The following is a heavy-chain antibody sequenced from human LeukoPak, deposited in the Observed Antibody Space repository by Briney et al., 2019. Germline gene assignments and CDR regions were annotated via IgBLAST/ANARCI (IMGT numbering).Heavy chain of an antibody. J-gene: IGHJ4*02. CDR3: ARSELLWFGLDY. Sequence: SETLSLTCTVSGGSISSYYWSWIRQPPGKGVEWIGYIYYSGSTNYNPSLKSRVTISVDTSKNQFSLKLSSVTAADTAVYYCARSELLWFGLDYWGQGTLVTVSS. V-gene: IGHV4-59*01. CDR1: GGSISSYY. D-gene: IGHD3-10*01. CDR2: IYYSGST.